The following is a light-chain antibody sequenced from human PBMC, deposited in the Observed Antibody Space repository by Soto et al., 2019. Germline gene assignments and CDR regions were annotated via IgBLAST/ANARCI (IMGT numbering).Light chain of an antibody. J-gene: IGLJ1*01. CDR3: CSYAGSYTLYV. CDR2: DVN. CDR1: SSDVGGYNY. Sequence: QSALTQPRSVSGSPKQSVTISCTGTSSDVGGYNYVSWYQQHPGKAPKLMIYDVNKRPSGVPDRFSGSKSGNTASLTISGLQAEDEADYYCCSYAGSYTLYVFGTGTQLTVL. V-gene: IGLV2-11*01.